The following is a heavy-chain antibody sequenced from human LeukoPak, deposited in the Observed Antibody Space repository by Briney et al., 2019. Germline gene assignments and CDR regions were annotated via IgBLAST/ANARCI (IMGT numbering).Heavy chain of an antibody. CDR2: ISSSSSYT. V-gene: IGHV3-11*06. CDR1: GLTFSDYY. Sequence: KPGGSLRLSCAASGLTFSDYYMSWIRQAPGKGLEWVSYISSSSSYTNYADSVTGRFTISRDNAKNSLYLQMNSLRAEDTAVYYCARELAAAELIDYWGRGTLAPVSS. J-gene: IGHJ4*02. D-gene: IGHD6-13*01. CDR3: ARELAAAELIDY.